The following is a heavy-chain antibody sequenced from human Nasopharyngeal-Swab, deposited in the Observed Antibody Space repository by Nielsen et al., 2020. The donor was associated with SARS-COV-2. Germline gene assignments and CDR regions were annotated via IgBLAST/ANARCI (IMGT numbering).Heavy chain of an antibody. Sequence: SVKVSCKAYGGGFSRQAISWVRQAPGQGLEWLGGFPMSGTPEYAQKFLGRVTITMDESARTAYMEFSSLRSEDTAVYYCARDLGHPWGSLDWGQGTLVTVSS. J-gene: IGHJ4*02. CDR3: ARDLGHPWGSLD. CDR2: FPMSGTP. V-gene: IGHV1-69*05. CDR1: GGGFSRQA. D-gene: IGHD3-16*01.